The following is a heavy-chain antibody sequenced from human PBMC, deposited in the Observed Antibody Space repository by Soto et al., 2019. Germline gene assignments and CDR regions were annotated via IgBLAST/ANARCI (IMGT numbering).Heavy chain of an antibody. Sequence: ASVKVSCKASGYTFTSHAMHWVRQAPGQRLEWMGWINAGNGNTKYSQKFQGRVTITRDTSASTAYMELSSLRSEDTAVYYCARGAIVVVPAAIAYYYYYMDVCGKGTTVTVSS. CDR2: INAGNGNT. D-gene: IGHD2-2*02. CDR1: GYTFTSHA. J-gene: IGHJ6*03. CDR3: ARGAIVVVPAAIAYYYYYMDV. V-gene: IGHV1-3*01.